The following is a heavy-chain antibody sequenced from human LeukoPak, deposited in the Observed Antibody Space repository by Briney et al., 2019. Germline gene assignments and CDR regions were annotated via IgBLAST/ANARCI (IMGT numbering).Heavy chain of an antibody. CDR3: ARVKDSSSWYWYYYYMDV. CDR2: MNPNSGNT. V-gene: IGHV1-8*02. D-gene: IGHD6-13*01. CDR1: GGTFSSYA. J-gene: IGHJ6*03. Sequence: GASVKVSCKASGGTFSSYAISWVRQAPGQGLEWMGWMNPNSGNTGYAQKFQGRVTMTRNTSISTAYMELSSLRSEDTAVYYCARVKDSSSWYWYYYYMDVWGKGTTVTVSS.